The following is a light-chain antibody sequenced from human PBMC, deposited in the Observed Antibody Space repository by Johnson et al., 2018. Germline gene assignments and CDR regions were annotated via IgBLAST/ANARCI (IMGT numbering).Light chain of an antibody. CDR3: GTWDSSLSAVNV. CDR2: ENN. J-gene: IGLJ1*01. CDR1: SFNIGNNY. V-gene: IGLV1-51*02. Sequence: QSVLTQPPSVSAAPGQKVTISCSGSSFNIGNNYVSWYQQLPGTAPKLLIYENNKRPSGIPDRFSGPKSGTSATLGITGLQTGDEADYYCGTWDSSLSAVNVFGTGTKVTVL.